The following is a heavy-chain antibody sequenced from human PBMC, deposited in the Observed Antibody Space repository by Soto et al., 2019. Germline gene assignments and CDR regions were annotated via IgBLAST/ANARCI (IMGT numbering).Heavy chain of an antibody. V-gene: IGHV1-24*01. D-gene: IGHD3-22*01. J-gene: IGHJ4*02. Sequence: ASVKVSCKVSGYTLTELSMHWVRQAPVKGLEWMGGFDPEDGETIYAQKFQGRDTMTEDTSTDTAYMELSSLGSEDTAVYYCAREENYDSSGSIFDYWGQGTLVTVSS. CDR1: GYTLTELS. CDR3: AREENYDSSGSIFDY. CDR2: FDPEDGET.